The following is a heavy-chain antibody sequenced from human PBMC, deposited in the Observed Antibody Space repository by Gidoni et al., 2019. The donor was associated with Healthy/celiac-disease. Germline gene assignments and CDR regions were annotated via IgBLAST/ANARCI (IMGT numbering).Heavy chain of an antibody. V-gene: IGHV3-11*06. CDR2: ISSSSSNT. CDR3: ARDGRYCSSTSCLRDYYYGMDV. Sequence: QVQLVESGGGLVKPGGSLRLSCAASRFTFRDYYIGWIRQAPGKGLEWVSYISSSSSNTNYADSVKGRFTISRDNAKNSLYLQMNSLRAEDTAVYYCARDGRYCSSTSCLRDYYYGMDVWGQGTTVTVSS. CDR1: RFTFRDYY. D-gene: IGHD2-2*01. J-gene: IGHJ6*02.